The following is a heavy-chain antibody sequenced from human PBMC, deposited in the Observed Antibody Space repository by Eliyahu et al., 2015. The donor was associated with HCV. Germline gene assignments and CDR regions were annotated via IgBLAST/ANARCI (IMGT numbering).Heavy chain of an antibody. CDR1: GFXFSSYA. V-gene: IGHV3-23*01. CDR3: AKDSVMRRGYFDY. Sequence: EVQLLESGGGLVQPGGSLRLSXAASGFXFSSYAMSWVRQAPGKGLGWVSAISGSGGSTYYADSVKGRFTISRDNSKNTLYLQMNSLRAEDTAVYYCAKDSVMRRGYFDYWGQGTLVTVSS. J-gene: IGHJ4*02. D-gene: IGHD2-8*01. CDR2: ISGSGGST.